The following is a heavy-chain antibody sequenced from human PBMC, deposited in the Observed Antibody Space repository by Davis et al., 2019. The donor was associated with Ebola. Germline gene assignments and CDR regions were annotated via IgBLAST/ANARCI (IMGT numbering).Heavy chain of an antibody. Sequence: PGGSLRLSCAASGFTFSSYVMTWVRQAPGKGLEWISTVTGSRGNTYHADSVKGRFTISRDNGKNSLYLQMNSLRDEDTAVYYCARVGGDCYSSRQCYFYYWGQGTLVTVSS. CDR2: VTGSRGNT. CDR1: GFTFSSYV. V-gene: IGHV3-48*02. D-gene: IGHD2-21*02. CDR3: ARVGGDCYSSRQCYFYY. J-gene: IGHJ4*02.